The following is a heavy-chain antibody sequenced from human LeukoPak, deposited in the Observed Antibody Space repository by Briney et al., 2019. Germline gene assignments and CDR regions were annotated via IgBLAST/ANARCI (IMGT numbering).Heavy chain of an antibody. V-gene: IGHV3-7*01. CDR1: GFSFISYW. CDR2: IKQDGSAK. CDR3: AGCAGNSCYFDY. Sequence: GGSLRLSCAASGFSFISYWMSWVRQAPGKGLEWVANIKQDGSAKNYVDSVKGRFTISRDNAKNSPYLQLNSLRAEDTAVYYCAGCAGNSCYFDYWGQGTLVIVSS. D-gene: IGHD1-1*01. J-gene: IGHJ4*02.